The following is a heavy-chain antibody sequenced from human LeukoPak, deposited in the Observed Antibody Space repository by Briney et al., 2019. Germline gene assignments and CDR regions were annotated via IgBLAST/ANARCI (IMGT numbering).Heavy chain of an antibody. CDR2: IDQSGGRN. Sequence: PGGSLRLSCAESTFSSITYWMTWVRQAPGRGLEWVANIDQSGGRNNYVDSVKGRFTISRDNAKNSLFLEMSSLRADDSAVYFYARDVEGGTFDIWGQGTTVTVSS. V-gene: IGHV3-7*05. J-gene: IGHJ3*02. CDR3: ARDVEGGTFDI. CDR1: TFSSITYW. D-gene: IGHD3-16*01.